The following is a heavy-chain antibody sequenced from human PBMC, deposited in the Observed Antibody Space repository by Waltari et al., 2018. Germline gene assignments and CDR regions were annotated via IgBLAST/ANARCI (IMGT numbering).Heavy chain of an antibody. Sequence: EVQLVESGGGLVQPGGSLRLCCIGSGFTFRSYWMSWVRQAPGKGREVVASINQEGNDKDYVASVKGRFNISSDNAKNSLCLQMDSLRADDTSIFFCASPRRGTAFDIWGQGTVVTVST. CDR2: INQEGNDK. D-gene: IGHD3-16*01. V-gene: IGHV3-7*02. J-gene: IGHJ3*02. CDR1: GFTFRSYW. CDR3: ASPRRGTAFDI.